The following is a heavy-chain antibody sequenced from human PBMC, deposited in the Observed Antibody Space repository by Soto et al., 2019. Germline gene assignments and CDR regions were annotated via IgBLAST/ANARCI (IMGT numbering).Heavy chain of an antibody. CDR3: ARLSRELEEAAGPVGAFDI. V-gene: IGHV5-51*01. CDR1: GYSFTSYW. CDR2: IYPGDSDT. D-gene: IGHD6-13*01. J-gene: IGHJ3*02. Sequence: GESLKISCKGSGYSFTSYWIGWVRQMPGKGLEWMGIIYPGDSDTRYSPSFQGQVTISADKSISTAYLQWSSLKASDTTMYYCARLSRELEEAAGPVGAFDIWGQGTMVTVSS.